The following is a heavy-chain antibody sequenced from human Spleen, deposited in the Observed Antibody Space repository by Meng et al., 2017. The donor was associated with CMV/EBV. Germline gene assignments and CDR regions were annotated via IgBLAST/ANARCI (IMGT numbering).Heavy chain of an antibody. CDR3: ARVRSGSYLSVFYYYGMDV. CDR2: IWYDGSNK. CDR1: GFTFSSYG. Sequence: GESLKISCAASGFTFSSYGMHWVRQAPGKGLEWVAVIWYDGSNKYYADSVKGRFTISRDNSKNTLYLQMNSLRAEDTAVYYCARVRSGSYLSVFYYYGMDVWGQGTTVTVSS. D-gene: IGHD3-10*01. V-gene: IGHV3-33*01. J-gene: IGHJ6*02.